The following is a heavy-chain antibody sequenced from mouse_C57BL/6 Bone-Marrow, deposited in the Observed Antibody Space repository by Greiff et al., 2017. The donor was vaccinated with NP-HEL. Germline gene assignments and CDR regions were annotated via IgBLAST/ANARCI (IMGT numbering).Heavy chain of an antibody. V-gene: IGHV1-5*01. CDR3: TRDSSSWYFDV. D-gene: IGHD1-1*01. Sequence: EVQLQQSGTVLARPGASVKMSCKTSGYTFTSYWMHWVNQRPGQGLEWIGAIYPGNSDTSYNQKFKVKAKLTAVTSASTAYMELSSVANEDYAVYYCTRDSSSWYFDVWGTGTTVTVSS. J-gene: IGHJ1*03. CDR1: GYTFTSYW. CDR2: IYPGNSDT.